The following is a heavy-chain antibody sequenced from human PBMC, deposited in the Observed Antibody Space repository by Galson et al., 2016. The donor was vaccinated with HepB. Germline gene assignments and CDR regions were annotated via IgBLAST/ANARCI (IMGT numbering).Heavy chain of an antibody. Sequence: SLRLSCAVSGFTFTTYGMHWVRQSPGKGLEWVAVISYDGDYKYYADSVKGRFAISRDDSKSTLYLQMNSLRVEDTGLYYCARDPAVRRIAVAGDYYYGMDVWGQGTTVTVSS. V-gene: IGHV3-30*03. CDR1: GFTFTTYG. D-gene: IGHD6-19*01. CDR2: ISYDGDYK. CDR3: ARDPAVRRIAVAGDYYYGMDV. J-gene: IGHJ6*02.